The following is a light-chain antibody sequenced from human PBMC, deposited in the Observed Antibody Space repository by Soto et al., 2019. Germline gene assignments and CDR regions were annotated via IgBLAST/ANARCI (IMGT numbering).Light chain of an antibody. CDR3: QQFQNSRT. CDR1: QTITGRS. Sequence: IVLTPSPGSSSLSQGERATLSCRASQTITGRSLAWYQQKPGQAPRLLISSISNRATGIPDRFSGSGSGADFTLTITRLEPEDFAVYFCQQFQNSRTFGQGTKVDIK. V-gene: IGKV3-20*01. CDR2: SIS. J-gene: IGKJ1*01.